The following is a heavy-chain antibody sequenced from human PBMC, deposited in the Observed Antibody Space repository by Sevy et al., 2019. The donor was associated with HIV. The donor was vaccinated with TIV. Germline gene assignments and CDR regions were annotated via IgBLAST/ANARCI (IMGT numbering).Heavy chain of an antibody. D-gene: IGHD6-13*01. Sequence: GGSLRLSCAASAFTFSDYYMSWIRQAPGKGLEWVSYISSSSSYTNYADSVKGRFTISRDNAKNSLYLQMNSLRAEDTAVYYCARDKTGIAAAADYWGQGTLVTVSS. CDR2: ISSSSSYT. V-gene: IGHV3-11*06. CDR1: AFTFSDYY. CDR3: ARDKTGIAAAADY. J-gene: IGHJ4*02.